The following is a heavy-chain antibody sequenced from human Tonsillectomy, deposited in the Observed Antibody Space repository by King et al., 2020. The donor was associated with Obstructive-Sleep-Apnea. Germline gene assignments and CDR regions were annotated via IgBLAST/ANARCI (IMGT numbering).Heavy chain of an antibody. Sequence: VQLVESGGGLVQPGGSLRLSCAASGFTFSSYAISWVRQAPGKGLEWVSAIGVSGSSTYYAASVKGRFTISRDNSKNTLYLQMNSLRAEDTALYYCAKEQSTVGGNGAFDIWGQGTMVTVSS. D-gene: IGHD6-19*01. CDR2: IGVSGSST. CDR1: GFTFSSYA. CDR3: AKEQSTVGGNGAFDI. J-gene: IGHJ3*02. V-gene: IGHV3-23*04.